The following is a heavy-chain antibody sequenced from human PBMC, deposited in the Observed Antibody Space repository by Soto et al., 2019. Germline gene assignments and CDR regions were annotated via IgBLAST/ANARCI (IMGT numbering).Heavy chain of an antibody. CDR3: ATRITVFGLLIPPFDP. V-gene: IGHV4-34*01. CDR2: INHTGGT. Sequence: SGTLSLTCAVYGGSVNGYYWNWIRQPPGKGLGWIGEINHTGGTHYNPSLKSRVTMSVDTSKNQFSLRLSSVTAADTAIYYCATRITVFGLLIPPFDPWGQGTQVTVS. CDR1: GGSVNGYY. D-gene: IGHD3-3*01. J-gene: IGHJ5*02.